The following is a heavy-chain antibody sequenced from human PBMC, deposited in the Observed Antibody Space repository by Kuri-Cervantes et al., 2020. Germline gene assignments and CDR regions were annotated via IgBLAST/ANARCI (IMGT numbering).Heavy chain of an antibody. J-gene: IGHJ4*02. CDR2: TYPGGSET. D-gene: IGHD6-19*01. V-gene: IGHV5-51*01. Sequence: KVSCKTSGYIFANYWIAWVRQMPGKGLEWMGITYPGGSETRYSPSFQGQVTISADKSISTAYLQWSSLKASDTAMYFCARLPDSRGPLHFDYWGQGALVTVSS. CDR1: GYIFANYW. CDR3: ARLPDSRGPLHFDY.